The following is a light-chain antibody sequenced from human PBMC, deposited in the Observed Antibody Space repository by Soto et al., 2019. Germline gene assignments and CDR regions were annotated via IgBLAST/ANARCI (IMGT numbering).Light chain of an antibody. V-gene: IGKV1-27*01. J-gene: IGKJ1*01. Sequence: DFQMTQSPSSLSASVGDRVTITCRASQDISDHLAWYQQKPGKVPNLLIYAASTLQSGVPSRFSGGGSGTDFTLTISSLQPEDVATYYCHKYNTTPRTYGQGNKVQLK. CDR3: HKYNTTPRT. CDR1: QDISDH. CDR2: AAS.